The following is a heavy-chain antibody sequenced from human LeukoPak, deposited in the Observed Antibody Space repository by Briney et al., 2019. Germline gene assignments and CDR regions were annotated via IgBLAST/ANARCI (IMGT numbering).Heavy chain of an antibody. CDR1: GFTFSSYG. CDR2: INSDGSST. Sequence: GGSLRLSCAASGFTFSSYGMHWVRQAPGKGLEWVSRINSDGSSTSYADSVKGRFTISRDNAKNTLYLQMNSLRAEDTAVYYCARENHGYFDYWGQGTLVTVSS. J-gene: IGHJ4*02. D-gene: IGHD1-14*01. CDR3: ARENHGYFDY. V-gene: IGHV3-74*01.